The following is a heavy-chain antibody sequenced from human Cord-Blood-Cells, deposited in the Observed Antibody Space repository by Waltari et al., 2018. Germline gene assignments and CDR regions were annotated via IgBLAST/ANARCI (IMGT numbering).Heavy chain of an antibody. CDR1: GFTFSSYW. J-gene: IGHJ5*02. V-gene: IGHV3-7*01. Sequence: EVQLVESGGGLVQPGGSLRLSCAASGFTFSSYWMSWVRQAPGKGLEWVANIKQDGSEKYHVDSVKGRFTISRDNAKNSLYLQMNSLRAEDTAVYYCARSPRLGYNWFDPWGQGTLVTVSS. D-gene: IGHD1-26*01. CDR2: IKQDGSEK. CDR3: ARSPRLGYNWFDP.